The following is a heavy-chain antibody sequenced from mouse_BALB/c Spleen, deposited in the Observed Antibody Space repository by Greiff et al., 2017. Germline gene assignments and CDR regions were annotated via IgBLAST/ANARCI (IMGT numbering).Heavy chain of an antibody. V-gene: IGHV5-17*02. CDR3: ARSRLEAMDY. Sequence: EVKLVESGGGLVQPGGSRKLSCAASGFTFSSFGMHWVRQAPEKGLEWVAYISSGSSTIYYADTVKGRFTISRDNPKNTLFLQMTSLRSEDTAMYYCARSRLEAMDYWGQGTSVTVSS. CDR1: GFTFSSFG. CDR2: ISSGSSTI. J-gene: IGHJ4*01.